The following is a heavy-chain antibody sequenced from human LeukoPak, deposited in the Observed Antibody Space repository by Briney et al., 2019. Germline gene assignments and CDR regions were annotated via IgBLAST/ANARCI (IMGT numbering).Heavy chain of an antibody. V-gene: IGHV4-30-2*01. D-gene: IGHD3-10*01. J-gene: IGHJ4*02. CDR1: GGSISSGGYS. CDR2: FYHSGNT. CDR3: ARTRTVRGVIYD. Sequence: SSETLSLTCAVSGGSISSGGYSWSWIRQPPGKGLEWIGYFYHSGNTYYNPSLKSRVTISVDTSKNQFSLKLSSVTAADTAVYYCARTRTVRGVIYDWGQGTLVTVSS.